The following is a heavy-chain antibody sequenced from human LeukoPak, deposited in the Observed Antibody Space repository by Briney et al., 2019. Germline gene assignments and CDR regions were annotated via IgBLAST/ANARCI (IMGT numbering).Heavy chain of an antibody. Sequence: GGSLRLSCAASGFTVSSNYMSWVRQAPGKGLEWVAFIRYDGSNKYYADSVKGRFTISRDNSKNTLYLQMNSLRAEDTAVYYCAKAAYYDNPDTRFDPWGQGTLVTVSS. CDR2: IRYDGSNK. V-gene: IGHV3-30*02. D-gene: IGHD3-22*01. J-gene: IGHJ5*02. CDR1: GFTVSSNY. CDR3: AKAAYYDNPDTRFDP.